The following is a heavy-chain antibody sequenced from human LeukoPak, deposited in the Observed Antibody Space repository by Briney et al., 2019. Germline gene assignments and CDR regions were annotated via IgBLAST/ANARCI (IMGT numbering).Heavy chain of an antibody. CDR1: VYTFTGYY. J-gene: IGHJ4*02. CDR2: INPNSGGT. D-gene: IGHD6-13*01. CDR3: ARPYSSSWYPLYYFDY. V-gene: IGHV1-2*02. Sequence: ASVKVSCKASVYTFTGYYMHWVRQAPGQGLEWMGWINPNSGGTNYAQKFQGRVTMTRDTSISTAYMELSRLRSDDTAVYYCARPYSSSWYPLYYFDYWGQGTLVTVSS.